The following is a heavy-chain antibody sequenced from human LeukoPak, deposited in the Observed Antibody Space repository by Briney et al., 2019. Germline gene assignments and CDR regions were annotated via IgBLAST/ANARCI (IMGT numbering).Heavy chain of an antibody. D-gene: IGHD3-10*01. CDR1: GFTFRSYG. Sequence: GGSLRLSCAASGFTFRSYGMHGVRQAPGKGLERVAVISYDGSNTYYADSVKGRFTISRDNSKNMLYLQMNSLRAEDTAVYYCAKPYYYGSRSYMDYWGQGTLVTVSS. J-gene: IGHJ4*02. CDR3: AKPYYYGSRSYMDY. CDR2: ISYDGSNT. V-gene: IGHV3-30*18.